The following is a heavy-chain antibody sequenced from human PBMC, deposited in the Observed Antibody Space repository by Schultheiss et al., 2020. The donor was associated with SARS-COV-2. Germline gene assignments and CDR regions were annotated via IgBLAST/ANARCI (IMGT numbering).Heavy chain of an antibody. Sequence: GGSLRLSCAASGFTFSDYYMSWIRQAPGKGLEWVSHILSSGSYTNYADSVKGRFTISRDNAKNSLYLQMNSLRAEDTAVYYCAQGVGAKAQYFQHWGQGTLVTVSS. J-gene: IGHJ1*01. CDR1: GFTFSDYY. CDR3: AQGVGAKAQYFQH. V-gene: IGHV3-11*06. CDR2: ILSSGSYT. D-gene: IGHD1-26*01.